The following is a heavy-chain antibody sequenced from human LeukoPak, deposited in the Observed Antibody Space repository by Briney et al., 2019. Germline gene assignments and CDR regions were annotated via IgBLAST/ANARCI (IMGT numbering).Heavy chain of an antibody. V-gene: IGHV1-46*01. CDR2: IDPRSDST. CDR1: GYIVTNYY. J-gene: IGHJ4*02. D-gene: IGHD6-6*01. CDR3: ARGGLYSSYWNFDY. Sequence: ASVKVSCKPSGYIVTNYYMHWVRQAPGQGLEWMGIIDPRSDSTTYAPNFRGKVTMTSDRSTSTVYMELNSPRSEDSAMYYCARGGLYSSYWNFDYWGQGTLVTVSS.